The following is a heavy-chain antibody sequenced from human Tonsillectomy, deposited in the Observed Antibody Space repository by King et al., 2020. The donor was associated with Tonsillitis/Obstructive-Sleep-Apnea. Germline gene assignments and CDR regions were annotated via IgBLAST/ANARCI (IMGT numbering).Heavy chain of an antibody. CDR1: GYSFTSYW. J-gene: IGHJ3*02. Sequence: QLVQSGAEVKKPGESLKISCKGSGYSFTSYWIGWVRQMPGKGLGGVGIFYPGNPVTRYTPPFKGQVTISADKSINTAYLQWSSLKASDTAMYYCARSYYDFWSGSLDAFDIWGQGTMVTVSS. CDR2: FYPGNPVT. D-gene: IGHD3-3*01. V-gene: IGHV5-51*01. CDR3: ARSYYDFWSGSLDAFDI.